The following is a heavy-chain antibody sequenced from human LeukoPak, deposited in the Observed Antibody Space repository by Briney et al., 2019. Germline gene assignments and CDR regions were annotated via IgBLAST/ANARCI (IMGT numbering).Heavy chain of an antibody. V-gene: IGHV3-53*01. J-gene: IGHJ4*02. Sequence: GGSLRLSCAASGFTVSSNYMSWVRQAPGKGLEWVSIIYSGGSTYYADSVKGRFTISRDNSKNTLYLQMNSLRAEDTAVYYCARSGITFGGVIVQFDYWGQGTLVTVSS. CDR2: IYSGGST. CDR1: GFTVSSNY. CDR3: ARSGITFGGVIVQFDY. D-gene: IGHD3-16*02.